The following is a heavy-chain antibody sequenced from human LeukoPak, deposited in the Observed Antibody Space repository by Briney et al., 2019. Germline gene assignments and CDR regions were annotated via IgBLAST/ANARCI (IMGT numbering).Heavy chain of an antibody. Sequence: SETLSLTCTVSGGSIRSSYYYWGWIRQPPGKGLEWIGYIYYSGSTYYNPSLKSRVTISVDTSKNQFSLKLSSVTAADTAVYYCARETMIVLDWGQGTLVTVSS. CDR3: ARETMIVLD. CDR1: GGSIRSSYYY. V-gene: IGHV4-30-4*08. D-gene: IGHD3-22*01. J-gene: IGHJ4*02. CDR2: IYYSGST.